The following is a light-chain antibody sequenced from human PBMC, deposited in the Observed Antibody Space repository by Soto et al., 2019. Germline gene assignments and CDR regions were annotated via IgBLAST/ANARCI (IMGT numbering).Light chain of an antibody. CDR1: QTVSSVY. J-gene: IGKJ2*01. Sequence: VLTQSPGTLSLSPGESATLSCRASQTVSSVYLAWYQQKPGQAPRLLIYGASTRAIGIPDRFSGSGSGTDFTLAISRLEPEDFAVYYCQHYTRSPPMYTFGQGTKLEIK. CDR2: GAS. CDR3: QHYTRSPPMYT. V-gene: IGKV3-20*01.